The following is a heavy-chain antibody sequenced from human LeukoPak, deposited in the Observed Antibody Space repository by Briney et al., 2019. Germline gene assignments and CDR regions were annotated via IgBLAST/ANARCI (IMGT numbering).Heavy chain of an antibody. D-gene: IGHD2-15*01. J-gene: IGHJ4*02. CDR2: IYHSGST. CDR1: GGSISSGSYY. CDR3: ARDDDGSGGSCYSIADY. V-gene: IGHV4-61*02. Sequence: PSQTLSLTCTVSGGSISSGSYYWNWIRQPAGKGLEWLGSIYHSGSTYYNPPLKSRVTISVETSKNQFSLKLSSVTAADTAVYYWARDDDGSGGSCYSIADYWGQGTLVTVSS.